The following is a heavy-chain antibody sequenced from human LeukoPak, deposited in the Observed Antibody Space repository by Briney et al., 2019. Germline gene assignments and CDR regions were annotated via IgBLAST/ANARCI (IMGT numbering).Heavy chain of an antibody. CDR1: GGSFSGYY. CDR3: AKVKGVAAAGILDY. V-gene: IGHV3-23*01. J-gene: IGHJ4*02. CDR2: ISGSGGST. D-gene: IGHD6-13*01. Sequence: GTLSLTCAVYGGSFSGYYWSWIRQPPGKGLEWVSAISGSGGSTYYADSVKGRFTISRDNSKNTLYLQMNSLRAEDTAVYYCAKVKGVAAAGILDYWGQGTLVTVSS.